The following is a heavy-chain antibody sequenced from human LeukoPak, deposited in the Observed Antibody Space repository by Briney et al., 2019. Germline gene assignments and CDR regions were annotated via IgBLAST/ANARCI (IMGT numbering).Heavy chain of an antibody. J-gene: IGHJ4*02. V-gene: IGHV3-30*18. Sequence: GGSLRLSCAASGFTLSSYGMHWVRQAPGKGLEWVAVISYDGSNKYYADSVKGRFTLSRDNSKNTLYLQMNSLRAEDTAVYYCAKDSGPFNYYDSSGYFKDYWGQGTLVTVSS. CDR3: AKDSGPFNYYDSSGYFKDY. CDR2: ISYDGSNK. D-gene: IGHD3-22*01. CDR1: GFTLSSYG.